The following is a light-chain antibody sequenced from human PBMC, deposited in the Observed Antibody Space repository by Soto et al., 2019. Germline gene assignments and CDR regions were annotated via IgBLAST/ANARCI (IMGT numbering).Light chain of an antibody. CDR1: QGITNY. CDR2: VAS. CDR3: QKCDSDHLT. Sequence: IQMTQSPSSLSASVGDRVTITCRASQGITNYLAWYQQKPGKVPKLLIYVASTLQSGVPSRFSGTGSGTDFTLTISNLQPEDVATYYCQKCDSDHLTFGGGTKVDIK. V-gene: IGKV1-27*01. J-gene: IGKJ4*01.